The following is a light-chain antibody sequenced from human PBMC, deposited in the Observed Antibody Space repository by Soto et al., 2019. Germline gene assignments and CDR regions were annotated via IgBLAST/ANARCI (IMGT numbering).Light chain of an antibody. CDR3: CSYAGSSTLYV. J-gene: IGLJ1*01. CDR2: EVS. Sequence: QSVLTQPASVSGSPGQSITISCTGTSSDVGSYNLVSWYQQHPGKAPKLMIYEVSKRPSGVSNRFSGSKSGNTASLTISGLQADDEADYYFCSYAGSSTLYVFGTGTKVTVL. V-gene: IGLV2-23*02. CDR1: SSDVGSYNL.